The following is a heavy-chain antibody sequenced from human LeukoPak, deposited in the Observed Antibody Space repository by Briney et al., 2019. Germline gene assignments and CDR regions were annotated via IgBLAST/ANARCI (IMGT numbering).Heavy chain of an antibody. CDR3: ARVRAAAGTLRTFAFDP. CDR2: ISAYNGNT. Sequence: ASVKVSCKASGYTFTSYGISWVRQAPGQGLEWMGWISAYNGNTNYAQKLQGRVTMTTDTSTSTAYMELSSLRSEDTAVYYCARVRAAAGTLRTFAFDPWGQGTLVTVSS. J-gene: IGHJ5*02. CDR1: GYTFTSYG. V-gene: IGHV1-18*01. D-gene: IGHD6-13*01.